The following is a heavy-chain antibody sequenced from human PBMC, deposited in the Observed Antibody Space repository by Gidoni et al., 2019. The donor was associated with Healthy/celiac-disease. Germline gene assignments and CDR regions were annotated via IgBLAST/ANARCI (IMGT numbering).Heavy chain of an antibody. Sequence: EVQLVASGGGLVKPGGSLRLSCAASGLPFSSYSMNWVRQAPGKGLEWVSSISSSSSYIYYADSVKGRFTISRDNAKNSLYLQMNSLRAEDTAVYYCARDSRDPGYFDYWGQGTLVTVSS. CDR3: ARDSRDPGYFDY. CDR2: ISSSSSYI. J-gene: IGHJ4*02. CDR1: GLPFSSYS. V-gene: IGHV3-21*01. D-gene: IGHD3-10*01.